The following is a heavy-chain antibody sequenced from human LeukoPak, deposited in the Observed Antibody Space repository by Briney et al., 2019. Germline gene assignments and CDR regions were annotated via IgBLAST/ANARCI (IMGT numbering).Heavy chain of an antibody. V-gene: IGHV3-30-3*01. Sequence: PGRSLRLSCAASGFTFSSYAMHWVRQAPGKGLEWVAVISYDGSNKYYADSVKGRFTISRDNSKNTLYLQMNSLRAEDTAVYYCARASGDSSGYYCLGFDYWGQGTLVTVSS. CDR2: ISYDGSNK. CDR3: ARASGDSSGYYCLGFDY. CDR1: GFTFSSYA. J-gene: IGHJ4*02. D-gene: IGHD3-22*01.